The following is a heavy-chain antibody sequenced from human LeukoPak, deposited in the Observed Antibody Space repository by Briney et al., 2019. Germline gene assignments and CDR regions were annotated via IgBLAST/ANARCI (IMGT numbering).Heavy chain of an antibody. CDR2: ISAYNGNT. Sequence: GASVKVSCKASGYTFTSYGISWVRQAPGQGLEWMGWISAYNGNTNYAQKLKGRVTMTTDTSTSTAYMKLRSLRSDDTAVYYCARDRAGIVVVPAAMGYCWFDPWGQGTLVTVSS. V-gene: IGHV1-18*01. D-gene: IGHD2-2*01. J-gene: IGHJ5*02. CDR3: ARDRAGIVVVPAAMGYCWFDP. CDR1: GYTFTSYG.